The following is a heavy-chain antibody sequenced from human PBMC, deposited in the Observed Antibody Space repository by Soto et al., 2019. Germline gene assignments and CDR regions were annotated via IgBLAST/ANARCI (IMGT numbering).Heavy chain of an antibody. CDR1: GGSFSGYL. CDR3: ASRYSSGFYGMDV. V-gene: IGHV4-34*01. D-gene: IGHD6-19*01. Sequence: QVQLQQWGAGLLKPSETLSLTCAVYGGSFSGYLWSWIRQPPGKGLEWIGEINHSGSTNSNPSLESRVTISVDTSKNQFSLKLSSVTAADTAVYYCASRYSSGFYGMDVWGQGTTVTVSS. J-gene: IGHJ6*02. CDR2: INHSGST.